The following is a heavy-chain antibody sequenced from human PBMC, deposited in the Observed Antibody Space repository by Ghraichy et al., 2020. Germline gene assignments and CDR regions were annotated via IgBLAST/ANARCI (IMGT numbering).Heavy chain of an antibody. J-gene: IGHJ2*01. CDR1: GFNFSRYA. CDR2: ISYDGSNK. CDR3: ARDRLATTGAGGKGYFDL. V-gene: IGHV3-30*04. D-gene: IGHD6-13*01. Sequence: LNISCAASGFNFSRYAMHWVRQAPGKGLEWVALISYDGSNKYYADSVKGRFTISRDNSENTMYLEMNSLRTEDTAVYYCARDRLATTGAGGKGYFDLWGRGTLVTVSS.